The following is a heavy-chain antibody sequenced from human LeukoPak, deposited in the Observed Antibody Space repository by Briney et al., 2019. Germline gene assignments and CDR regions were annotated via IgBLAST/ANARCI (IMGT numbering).Heavy chain of an antibody. CDR1: GFTFSSYS. Sequence: GGSLRLSCAASGFTFSSYSMNWVRQAPGKGLEWVAVISYDGSNKYYADSVKGRFTISRDNSKNTLYLQMNSLRAEDTAVYYCAKTISRDSSGYDAFDIWGQGTMVTVSS. CDR2: ISYDGSNK. V-gene: IGHV3-30*18. J-gene: IGHJ3*02. CDR3: AKTISRDSSGYDAFDI. D-gene: IGHD3-22*01.